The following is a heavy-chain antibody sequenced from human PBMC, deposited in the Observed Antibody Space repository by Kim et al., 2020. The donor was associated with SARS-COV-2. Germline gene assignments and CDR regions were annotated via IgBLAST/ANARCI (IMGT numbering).Heavy chain of an antibody. V-gene: IGHV3-23*01. J-gene: IGHJ4*02. D-gene: IGHD2-8*01. Sequence: GGSLRLSCAASGFTFSSYAMSWVRQAPGKGLEWVSAISGSGGSTYYADSVKGRFTISRDNSKNTLYLQMNSLRAEDTAVYYCATLMLLYVKGRFDYWGQGTLVTVSS. CDR3: ATLMLLYVKGRFDY. CDR1: GFTFSSYA. CDR2: ISGSGGST.